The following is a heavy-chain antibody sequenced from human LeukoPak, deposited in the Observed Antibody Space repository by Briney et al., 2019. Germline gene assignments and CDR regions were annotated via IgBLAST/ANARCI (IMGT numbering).Heavy chain of an antibody. Sequence: GGSLRLSCAASGFSFSSYGISWVRQAPGKGLEWVSTINTSGGTTYYADSVKGRFTVSRDNSKNTLYLQMNSLRAEDTAVYYCAKDKVLGSGYYFDYWGQGTLVTVSS. D-gene: IGHD3-10*01. CDR2: INTSGGTT. J-gene: IGHJ4*02. V-gene: IGHV3-23*01. CDR3: AKDKVLGSGYYFDY. CDR1: GFSFSSYG.